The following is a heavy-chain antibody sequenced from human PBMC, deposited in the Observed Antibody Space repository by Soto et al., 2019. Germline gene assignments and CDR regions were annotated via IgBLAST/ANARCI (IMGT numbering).Heavy chain of an antibody. CDR3: ARTGYDGYNFYYYYGMDV. CDR2: IYYSGST. Sequence: HSDTLSLTCTVSGGAISSYYWSWIRQPQGKGLEWIGYIYYSGSTNYNPSLKSRVTISVDTSKNQFSLKLSSVTAADTAVYYCARTGYDGYNFYYYYGMDVWGQGTTVTVSS. D-gene: IGHD3-3*01. J-gene: IGHJ6*02. CDR1: GGAISSYY. V-gene: IGHV4-59*07.